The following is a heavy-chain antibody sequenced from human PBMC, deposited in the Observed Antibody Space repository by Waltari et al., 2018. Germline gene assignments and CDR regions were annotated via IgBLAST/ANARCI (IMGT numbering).Heavy chain of an antibody. D-gene: IGHD3-10*01. CDR1: GGTFSSYA. J-gene: IGHJ6*03. Sequence: QVQLVQSGAEVKKPGSSVKVSCKASGGTFSSYAISWVRQAPGQGLEWMGGIIPIFGTANYAQKFQGRVTITADESTSTAYMELSSLRAEDTAVYYCASMYGSGSPPFHYYYYMDVWGKGTTVTISS. CDR2: IIPIFGTA. V-gene: IGHV1-69*12. CDR3: ASMYGSGSPPFHYYYYMDV.